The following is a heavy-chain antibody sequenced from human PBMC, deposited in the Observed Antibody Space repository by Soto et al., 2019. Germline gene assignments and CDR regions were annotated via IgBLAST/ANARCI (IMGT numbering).Heavy chain of an antibody. CDR3: AKDRSTVVTSYYYYGMDV. CDR2: ISFDGRNK. D-gene: IGHD4-4*01. Sequence: QVQLVESGGGVVQPGRSLRLSCAASTFTCSSYGIHWVRQDPGKGLEWMAVISFDGRNKYYADPVKGRFTISRDNSKHTLYLQMNSLRAEDTAVYYCAKDRSTVVTSYYYYGMDVWGQGTTVTVSS. CDR1: TFTCSSYG. V-gene: IGHV3-30*18. J-gene: IGHJ6*02.